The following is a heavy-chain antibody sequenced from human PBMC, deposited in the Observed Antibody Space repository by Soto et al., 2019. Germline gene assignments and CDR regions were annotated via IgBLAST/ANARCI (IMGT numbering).Heavy chain of an antibody. Sequence: ASVRVSCKXSGYTFTGYYMHWVRQAPGQGLEWMGWINPNSGGTNYAQKFQGRVTMTRDTSISTAYMELSRLRSDDTAVYYCARSSWIQLWRYYFDYWGQGTLVTVSS. V-gene: IGHV1-2*02. CDR2: INPNSGGT. CDR3: ARSSWIQLWRYYFDY. J-gene: IGHJ4*02. CDR1: GYTFTGYY. D-gene: IGHD5-18*01.